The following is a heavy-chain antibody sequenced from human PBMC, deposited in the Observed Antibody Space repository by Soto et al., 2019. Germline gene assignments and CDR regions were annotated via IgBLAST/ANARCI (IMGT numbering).Heavy chain of an antibody. CDR3: ARAYSSSWYYFDY. CDR2: ISSSSSYI. J-gene: IGHJ4*02. V-gene: IGHV3-21*01. D-gene: IGHD6-13*01. CDR1: GFTFSSYS. Sequence: GGSLRLSCAASGFTFSSYSMNWVRQAPGKWLEWVSSISSSSSYIYYADSVKGRFTISRDNAKNSLYLQMNSLRAEDTAVYYCARAYSSSWYYFDYWGQGTLVTVSS.